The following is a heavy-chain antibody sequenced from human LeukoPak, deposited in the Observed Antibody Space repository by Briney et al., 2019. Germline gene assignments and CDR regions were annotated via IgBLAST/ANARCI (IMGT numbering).Heavy chain of an antibody. V-gene: IGHV4-59*08. Sequence: KPSETLSLTRTVSGASITSYYWSWIRQPPGKGLEWIGFFSYSGSANYNPSLKSRVTISVDTSKNQFSLSLTSVTAADTAVYYCARPVSSSWPDAFDIWGQGTMVTVSS. J-gene: IGHJ3*02. CDR3: ARPVSSSWPDAFDI. D-gene: IGHD6-13*01. CDR1: GASITSYY. CDR2: FSYSGSA.